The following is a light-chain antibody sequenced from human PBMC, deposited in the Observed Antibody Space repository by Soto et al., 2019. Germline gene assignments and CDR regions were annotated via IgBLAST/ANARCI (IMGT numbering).Light chain of an antibody. CDR1: QDISTF. J-gene: IGKJ4*01. CDR2: GAS. CDR3: QQYKAYPLT. Sequence: DIQMTQSPSSLSASVGDRVTLTCRANQDISTFLAWFQQKPGKAPKSLIKGASNLQSGVPSRFSGSGAGTDVSLTISDLQPEDFATYYCQQYKAYPLTFGGGTKVEI. V-gene: IGKV1-16*01.